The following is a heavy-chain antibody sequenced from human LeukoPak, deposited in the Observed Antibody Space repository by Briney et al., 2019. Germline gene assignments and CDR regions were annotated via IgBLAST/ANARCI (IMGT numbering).Heavy chain of an antibody. CDR3: ASKAAAGLFDY. CDR2: ISYDGSNK. V-gene: IGHV3-30*01. Sequence: GRPLRLSCAASGFTFSSYAMHWVRQAPGKGLEWVAVISYDGSNKYYADSVKGRFTISRDNSKNTLYLQMNSLRAEDTAVYYCASKAAAGLFDYWGQGTLVTVSS. J-gene: IGHJ4*02. CDR1: GFTFSSYA. D-gene: IGHD6-13*01.